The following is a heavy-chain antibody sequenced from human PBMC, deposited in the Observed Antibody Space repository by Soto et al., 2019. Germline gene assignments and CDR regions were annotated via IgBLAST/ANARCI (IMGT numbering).Heavy chain of an antibody. CDR1: GFSLSTSGVG. D-gene: IGHD2-15*01. J-gene: IGHJ4*02. CDR2: IYWNDDK. Sequence: QITLKESGPTLVKPTQTLTLTCTFSGFSLSTSGVGVGWIRQPPGKALEWLALIYWNDDKRYSPSLKSRLTITQDTSKNQVVLTMTNMDPVDTATYYCAHSEQRYCSGGSCSREVDYWGQGTLVTVSS. CDR3: AHSEQRYCSGGSCSREVDY. V-gene: IGHV2-5*01.